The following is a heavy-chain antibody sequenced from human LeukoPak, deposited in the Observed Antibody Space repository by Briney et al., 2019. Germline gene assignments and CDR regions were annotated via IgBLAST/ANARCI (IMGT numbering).Heavy chain of an antibody. D-gene: IGHD2-15*01. CDR3: VREGGHDY. J-gene: IGHJ4*02. CDR1: GFTFSSYD. Sequence: PGGSLRLSCAASGFTFSSYDMNWVRQAPGKGLEWVSSISRSSTYIYYADSVKGRFTISRDNAKNSLYLQMNSLRAEDTAVYHCVREGGHDYWGQGTLVTVPS. CDR2: ISRSSTYI. V-gene: IGHV3-21*01.